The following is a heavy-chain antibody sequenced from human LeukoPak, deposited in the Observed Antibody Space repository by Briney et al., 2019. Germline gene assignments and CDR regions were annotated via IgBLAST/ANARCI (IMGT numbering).Heavy chain of an antibody. CDR3: ARVWDSSGWSRFDP. CDR2: ISSSGSVI. D-gene: IGHD6-19*01. CDR1: GFTFSDYY. V-gene: IGHV3-11*01. Sequence: GGSLRLSCAASGFTFSDYYMSWIRQAPRKGLEWISSISSSGSVIYYADSVKGRFTISRDNAKNSLYVEMNSLRADDTAVYYCARVWDSSGWSRFDPWGQEPGSPSPQ. J-gene: IGHJ5*02.